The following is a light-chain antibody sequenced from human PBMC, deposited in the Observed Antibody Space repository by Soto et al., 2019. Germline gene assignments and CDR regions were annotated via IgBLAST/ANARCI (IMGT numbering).Light chain of an antibody. Sequence: SYELTQPSSVSVSPGQTARITCSGDVLAKKYARWFQQKPGQAPVLVIYKDNERPSGIPERFSGSSSGTTVTLTISGAQVEGEADYYCYSAADNNLVFGGGTKLTVL. V-gene: IGLV3-27*01. CDR3: YSAADNNLV. CDR1: VLAKKY. CDR2: KDN. J-gene: IGLJ2*01.